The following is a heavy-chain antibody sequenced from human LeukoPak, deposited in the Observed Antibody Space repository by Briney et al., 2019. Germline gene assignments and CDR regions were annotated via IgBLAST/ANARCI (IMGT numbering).Heavy chain of an antibody. D-gene: IGHD1-26*01. V-gene: IGHV3-53*01. CDR1: GFTVSSNY. CDR3: ARVGSGSYFLDGFDI. CDR2: IYSDSST. J-gene: IGHJ3*02. Sequence: PGGSLRLSCAASGFTVSSNYMNWVRQAPGKGLECVSVIYSDSSTYYADSVKGRFTISRDNSKNTLYLQMNSLRAEDTAVYYCARVGSGSYFLDGFDIWGQGTMVTVSS.